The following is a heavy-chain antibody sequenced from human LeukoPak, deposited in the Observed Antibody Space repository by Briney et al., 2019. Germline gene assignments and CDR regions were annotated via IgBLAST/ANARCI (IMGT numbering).Heavy chain of an antibody. CDR3: ARGPHSSGYMGGR. CDR2: IKQDGSEK. Sequence: GGSLRRSCAASGFTFSSYWMSWVRQAPGKGLEWVANIKQDGSEKYYVDSVKGRFTISRDNAKNSLYLQMNSLRAEDTAVYCCARGPHSSGYMGGRWGQGTLVTVSS. J-gene: IGHJ4*02. CDR1: GFTFSSYW. V-gene: IGHV3-7*01. D-gene: IGHD6-19*01.